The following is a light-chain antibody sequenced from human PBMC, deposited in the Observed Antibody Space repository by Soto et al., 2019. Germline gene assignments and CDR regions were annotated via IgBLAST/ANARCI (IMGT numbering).Light chain of an antibody. Sequence: DIQMPQSPSTLSASAGDRVTITCRANQSSRSYVNWVQQKPRTAPKLLRDSASNLQRGVPSRFSGSGAVTDFTLTISSLLPADFATYSCQQSSRTTLTFGGGTKVEIK. J-gene: IGKJ4*01. CDR3: QQSSRTTLT. CDR2: SAS. CDR1: QSSRSY. V-gene: IGKV1-39*01.